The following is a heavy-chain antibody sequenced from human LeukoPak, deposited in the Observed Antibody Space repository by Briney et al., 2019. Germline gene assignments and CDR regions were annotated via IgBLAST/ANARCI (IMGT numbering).Heavy chain of an antibody. CDR3: AKDLGSGRVEHFDY. CDR2: IRYDGSNK. Sequence: GGSLRLSCAASGFTFSSYGMHWVRQAPGKGLEWVAFIRYDGSNKYYADSVKGRFTISRDNSKNTLYVQMNSLRAEDTAVYYCAKDLGSGRVEHFDYWGQGTLVTVSS. CDR1: GFTFSSYG. D-gene: IGHD1-1*01. J-gene: IGHJ4*02. V-gene: IGHV3-30*02.